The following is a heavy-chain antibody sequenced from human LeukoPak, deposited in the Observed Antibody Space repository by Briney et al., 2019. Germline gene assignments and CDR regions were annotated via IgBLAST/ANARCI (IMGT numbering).Heavy chain of an antibody. J-gene: IGHJ4*02. CDR2: ISASGLVA. CDR1: GFTFSSYA. CDR3: AKAIYCSGGACHGIDF. V-gene: IGHV3-23*01. D-gene: IGHD2-15*01. Sequence: EGSLRLSCAASGFTFSSYAMTWVRQAPGKGLEWVSIISASGLVAYYADSVKGRFTISRDNSNNTVFLQMKGLRDEDTALYYCAKAIYCSGGACHGIDFWGQGSLVTVSS.